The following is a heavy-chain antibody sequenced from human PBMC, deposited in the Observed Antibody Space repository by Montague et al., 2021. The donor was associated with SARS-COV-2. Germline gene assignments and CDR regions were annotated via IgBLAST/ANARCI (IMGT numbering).Heavy chain of an antibody. J-gene: IGHJ4*02. D-gene: IGHD3-16*01. V-gene: IGHV4-59*01. CDR1: GASMKSYY. CDR3: ARVVGMIGGITHFDY. Sequence: SETLSLTCSVSGASMKSYYWTWVRQSPGKGLQWIGYTYYSGSTSYDPSLQSRLTMTVDTSKNQFTLRLMSVTAADSAVYYCARVVGMIGGITHFDYWGQGSPVTVSS. CDR2: TYYSGST.